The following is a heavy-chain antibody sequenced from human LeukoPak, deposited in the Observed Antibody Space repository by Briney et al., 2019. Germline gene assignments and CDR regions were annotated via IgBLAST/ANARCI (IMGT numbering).Heavy chain of an antibody. V-gene: IGHV5-51*01. D-gene: IGHD3-22*01. CDR2: IYPDDSDT. CDR1: GYSFTNYW. CDR3: ARPNITSYYDSRGYDAFDV. J-gene: IGHJ3*01. Sequence: ESLKISCKGSGYSFTNYWIAWVRQMPGKGLEWMGIIYPDDSDTRYSPSFQGQVTISADKSVRTAYLQWSSLKASDTAMYYCARPNITSYYDSRGYDAFDVWGQGTMVTVSS.